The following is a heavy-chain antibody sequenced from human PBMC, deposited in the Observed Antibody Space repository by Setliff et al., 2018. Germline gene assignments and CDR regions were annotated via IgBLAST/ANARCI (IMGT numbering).Heavy chain of an antibody. CDR3: ARAHTWSLPNDNSGYPGWFDP. CDR2: IYTTWST. V-gene: IGHV4-61*02. Sequence: SETLSLTCTVSGGSVGNSHYYWSWIRQPAGKGLEWIGRIYTTWSTNYNPSLKSRVTMSVDTSKNHVSLKLSSVTAADTAVYYCARAHTWSLPNDNSGYPGWFDPWGQGTLVTVSS. D-gene: IGHD3-22*01. CDR1: GGSVGNSHYY. J-gene: IGHJ5*02.